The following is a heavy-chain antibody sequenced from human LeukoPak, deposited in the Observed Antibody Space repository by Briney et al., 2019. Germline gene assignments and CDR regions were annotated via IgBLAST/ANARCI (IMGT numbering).Heavy chain of an antibody. CDR1: GYTLTGYY. J-gene: IGHJ6*02. CDR2: INPNSGGT. D-gene: IGHD4-11*01. Sequence: ASVKVSCKASGYTLTGYYMHWVRQASGQGLEWMGWINPNSGGTNYAQKFQGRVTMTRDTSISTAYMELSRLRSDDTAVYYCARYSTVKSHGSYYYGMDVWGQGTTVTVSS. CDR3: ARYSTVKSHGSYYYGMDV. V-gene: IGHV1-2*02.